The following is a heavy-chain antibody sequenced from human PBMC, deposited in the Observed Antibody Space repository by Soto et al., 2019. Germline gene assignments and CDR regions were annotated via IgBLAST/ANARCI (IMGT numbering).Heavy chain of an antibody. Sequence: GESLNFSCKGSGYSFTSYWISWVRQIPGKGLEWMGRIDPIDSYTNYSPSFQGHVTISADKSISTAYLQWSSLKASDTAMYYCARGPGGYYYYGMDVWGQGTTVTVSS. CDR3: ARGPGGYYYYGMDV. V-gene: IGHV5-10-1*01. CDR2: IDPIDSYT. CDR1: GYSFTSYW. J-gene: IGHJ6*02.